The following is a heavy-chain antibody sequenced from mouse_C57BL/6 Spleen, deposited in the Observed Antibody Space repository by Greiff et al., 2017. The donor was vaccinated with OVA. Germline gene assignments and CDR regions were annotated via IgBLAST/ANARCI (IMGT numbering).Heavy chain of an antibody. CDR2: ISSGSSTI. J-gene: IGHJ1*03. D-gene: IGHD1-1*01. CDR3: ARHYYGRGYFDV. V-gene: IGHV5-17*01. Sequence: EVQGVESGGGLVKPGGSLKLSCAASGFTFSDYGMHWVRQAPEKGLEWVAYISSGSSTIYYADTVKGRFTISRDNAKNTLFLQMTSLRSEDTAMYYCARHYYGRGYFDVWGTGTTVTVSS. CDR1: GFTFSDYG.